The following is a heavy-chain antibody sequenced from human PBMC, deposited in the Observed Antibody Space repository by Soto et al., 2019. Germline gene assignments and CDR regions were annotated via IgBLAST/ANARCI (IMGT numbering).Heavy chain of an antibody. CDR1: GFTFSSYA. D-gene: IGHD6-19*01. CDR2: IGDSGGST. J-gene: IGHJ4*02. V-gene: IGHV3-23*01. CDR3: AQDLYSSGWDGFDY. Sequence: EVQLLESGGGLVQPGGSLRLSCAASGFTFSSYAMSWVRQAPGKGLEWVSTIGDSGGSTNYADSVKGRFTIARDNSKKTLYLQMNSLRAEDTAVYYCAQDLYSSGWDGFDYWGQGTLVTVSS.